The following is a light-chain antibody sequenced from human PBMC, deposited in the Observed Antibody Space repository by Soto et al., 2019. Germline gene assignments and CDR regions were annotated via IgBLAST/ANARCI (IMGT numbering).Light chain of an antibody. CDR2: GAS. CDR3: QQYNNWPKT. V-gene: IGKV3-15*01. CDR1: QGISSY. J-gene: IGKJ1*01. Sequence: TQSPSSLSASVGDRVTITCRASQGISSYLAWYQQKPGQAPRLLIYGASTRATGIPARFSGSGSGTEFTLTISSLQSEDFAVYYCQQYNNWPKTFGQGTKVDNK.